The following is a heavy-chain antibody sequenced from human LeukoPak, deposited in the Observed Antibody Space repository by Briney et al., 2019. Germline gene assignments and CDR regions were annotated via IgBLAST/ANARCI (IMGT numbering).Heavy chain of an antibody. CDR1: GFTSDSIT. CDR2: TSSSSSTK. D-gene: IGHD6-13*01. CDR3: VRDHRAAAGLLDF. Sequence: QAGGSPGLSVAASGFTSDSITWTRSRQAPGKGRGGMANTSSSSSTKSYADSVKGRFTISRDNDKTSLYLELTSMTAEGAAVESCVRDHRAAAGLLDFCGQGTLVTVSS. J-gene: IGHJ4*02. V-gene: IGHV3-48*01.